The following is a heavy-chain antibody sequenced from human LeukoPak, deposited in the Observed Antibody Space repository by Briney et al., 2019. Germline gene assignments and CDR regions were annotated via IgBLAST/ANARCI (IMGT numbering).Heavy chain of an antibody. J-gene: IGHJ4*02. CDR3: ARAPLGITPENDY. V-gene: IGHV4-34*01. CDR1: GGSFSGYY. D-gene: IGHD3-10*01. CDR2: INHSGST. Sequence: SETLSLTCAVYGGSFSGYYWSWIRQPPGKGLEWFGEINHSGSTNYNPSLKSRVTISVDTSKNQFSLKLSSVTAADTAVYYCARAPLGITPENDYWGQGTLVTVSS.